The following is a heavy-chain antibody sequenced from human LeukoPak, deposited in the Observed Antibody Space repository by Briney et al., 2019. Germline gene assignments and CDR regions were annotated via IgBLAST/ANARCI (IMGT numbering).Heavy chain of an antibody. CDR3: ARGDYQLGYYYGMDV. Sequence: SETLSLTCAVYGGSFSGYQWSWIRQPPGKGLEWIGEINHSGSTNYNPSLKSRVSISVDTSKNQFSLKLSSVTAADTAVYYCARGDYQLGYYYGMDVWGQGTTVTVSS. D-gene: IGHD2-2*01. CDR2: INHSGST. V-gene: IGHV4-34*01. CDR1: GGSFSGYQ. J-gene: IGHJ6*02.